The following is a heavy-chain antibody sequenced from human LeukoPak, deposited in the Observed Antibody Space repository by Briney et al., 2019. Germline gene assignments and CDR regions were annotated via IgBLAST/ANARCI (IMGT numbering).Heavy chain of an antibody. Sequence: GGSLRLPCAASGFTFSSYSLNWVRQAPGKGLEWVSYISSSSSTIYYADSVKGRFTISRDNAKNSLYLQMNSLRAEDTAVYYCARVATYYYDSSGYYPGRYFDYWGQGTLVTVSS. CDR1: GFTFSSYS. V-gene: IGHV3-48*01. CDR3: ARVATYYYDSSGYYPGRYFDY. J-gene: IGHJ4*02. CDR2: ISSSSSTI. D-gene: IGHD3-22*01.